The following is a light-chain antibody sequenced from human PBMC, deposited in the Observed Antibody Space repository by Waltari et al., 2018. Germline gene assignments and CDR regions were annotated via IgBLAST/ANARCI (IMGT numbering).Light chain of an antibody. Sequence: EIVMTQSPATLSVSPGERATLSCRASQSVSSNLAWYQQKPGQAPRLLISGASTRATGIPARFSGSGSGTKFTLTISSLQSEDFSVYYCQQYNNWPRGTFGQGTRLEIK. CDR1: QSVSSN. CDR3: QQYNNWPRGT. CDR2: GAS. J-gene: IGKJ5*01. V-gene: IGKV3-15*01.